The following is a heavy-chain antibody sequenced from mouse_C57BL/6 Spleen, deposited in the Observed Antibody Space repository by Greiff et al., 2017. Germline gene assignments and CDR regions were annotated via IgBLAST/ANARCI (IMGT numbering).Heavy chain of an antibody. CDR3: ARQEGAY. V-gene: IGHV1-50*01. CDR1: GYTFTSYW. CDR2: IDPSDSYT. Sequence: VQLQQSGAELVKPGASVKLSCKASGYTFTSYWMQWVKQRPGQGLEWIGEIDPSDSYTNYNQKFKGKATLTVDTSSNTAYMQLSSLTSEDSAVYYCARQEGAYWGQGTLVTVSA. J-gene: IGHJ3*01.